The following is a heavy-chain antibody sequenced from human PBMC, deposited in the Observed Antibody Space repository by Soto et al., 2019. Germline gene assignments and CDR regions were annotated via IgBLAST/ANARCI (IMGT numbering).Heavy chain of an antibody. CDR2: IKQDGSEK. CDR1: GFTFSSYW. D-gene: IGHD3-22*01. Sequence: EVQLVESGGGLVQPGGSLRLSCAASGFTFSSYWMSWVRQAPGKGLEWVANIKQDGSEKYYVDSVKGRFTISRDNAKNSLYLQMNSLRAEDTAVYYCARLGGTDYYDSSVYYYYGMDVWGQGTTVTVSS. CDR3: ARLGGTDYYDSSVYYYYGMDV. J-gene: IGHJ6*02. V-gene: IGHV3-7*04.